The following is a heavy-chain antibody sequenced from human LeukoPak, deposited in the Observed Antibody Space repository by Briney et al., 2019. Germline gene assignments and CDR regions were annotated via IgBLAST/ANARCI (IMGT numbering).Heavy chain of an antibody. J-gene: IGHJ4*02. CDR1: GYTFTSYD. CDR3: ARRYSSNWDFDY. V-gene: IGHV1-8*01. CDR2: VDPRSGNT. D-gene: IGHD6-13*01. Sequence: ASVKVSCKASGYTFTSYDINWVRQATGQGPEWLGWVDPRSGNTGCAQKFQDRVTMTRDTSINTAYMELSSLDFEDTAVYCCARRYSSNWDFDYWGQGTLITVSS.